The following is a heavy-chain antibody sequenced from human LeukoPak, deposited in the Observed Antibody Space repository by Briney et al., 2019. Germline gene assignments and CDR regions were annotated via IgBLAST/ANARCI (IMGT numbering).Heavy chain of an antibody. CDR3: ARDTTFDY. V-gene: IGHV3-48*03. D-gene: IGHD1-1*01. CDR1: GFTFSSYE. CDR2: ISSSGCTI. J-gene: IGHJ4*02. Sequence: GGSLRLSCAASGFTFSSYEMNWVRQAPGKGLEWVSYISSSGCTIYYADSVKGRFTISRDNAKNSLYLQMNSLRAEDTAVYYCARDTTFDYWGQGTLVTVSS.